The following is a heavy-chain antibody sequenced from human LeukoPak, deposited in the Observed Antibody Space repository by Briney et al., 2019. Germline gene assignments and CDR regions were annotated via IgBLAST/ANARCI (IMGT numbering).Heavy chain of an antibody. Sequence: GGSLRLSCAASGFTFSDSAIHWVRQASGKGLEWVGRIRSKTNSYATAYAASVKGRFTISRDDSKNTAYLQMDSLKTEDTAVYYCTFYYGGPDYWGQGTLVTVFS. CDR1: GFTFSDSA. V-gene: IGHV3-73*01. D-gene: IGHD4-23*01. J-gene: IGHJ4*02. CDR3: TFYYGGPDY. CDR2: IRSKTNSYAT.